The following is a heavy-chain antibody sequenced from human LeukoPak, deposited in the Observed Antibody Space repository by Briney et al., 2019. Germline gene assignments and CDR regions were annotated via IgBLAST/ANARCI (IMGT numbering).Heavy chain of an antibody. J-gene: IGHJ4*02. CDR3: ASIGATKSY. D-gene: IGHD1-26*01. Sequence: SETLSLTCAVYGGSFSGYYWSWIRQPPGKGLEWIGEINHSGSTNYNPSLKSRVTISVDTSKNQFSLKLSSVTAADTAVYYCASIGATKSYWGQGTLVTVSS. CDR1: GGSFSGYY. V-gene: IGHV4-34*01. CDR2: INHSGST.